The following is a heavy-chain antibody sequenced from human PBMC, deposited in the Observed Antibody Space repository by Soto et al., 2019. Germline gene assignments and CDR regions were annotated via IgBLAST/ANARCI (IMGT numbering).Heavy chain of an antibody. CDR3: ARIMIVVVGIDY. D-gene: IGHD3-22*01. CDR2: IKQDGSEK. Sequence: PGWSLRLSCASSVFTFISYWMSWVRQAPGKGLEWVANIKQDGSEKYYVDSVKGRFTISRDNAKNSLYLQMNSLRAEDTAVYYCARIMIVVVGIDYWGQGTLVTVSS. V-gene: IGHV3-7*03. CDR1: VFTFISYW. J-gene: IGHJ4*02.